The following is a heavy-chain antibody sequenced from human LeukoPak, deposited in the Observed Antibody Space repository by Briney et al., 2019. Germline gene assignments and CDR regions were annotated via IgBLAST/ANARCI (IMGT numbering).Heavy chain of an antibody. Sequence: ASVKVSCKASGYTFTGYYMHWVRQATGQGLEWMGWINPNSGGTNYAQKFQGRVTMTRDTSISTAYMELSRLRSDDTAVYYCARRWFGEYTYDYWGQGTLVTVSS. J-gene: IGHJ4*02. CDR2: INPNSGGT. V-gene: IGHV1-2*02. D-gene: IGHD3-10*01. CDR3: ARRWFGEYTYDY. CDR1: GYTFTGYY.